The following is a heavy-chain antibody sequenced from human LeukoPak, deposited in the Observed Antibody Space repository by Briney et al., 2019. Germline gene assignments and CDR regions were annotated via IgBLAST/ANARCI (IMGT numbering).Heavy chain of an antibody. CDR1: GFTFGSYS. J-gene: IGHJ4*02. V-gene: IGHV3-21*01. CDR2: ISSSSSYI. D-gene: IGHD4-23*01. CDR3: ARGSKGYGGNAGDY. Sequence: PGGSLRLSCAASGFTFGSYSMNWVRQAPGKGLEWVSSISSSSSYIYYADSVKGRFTISRDNAKNSLYLQMNSLRAEDTAVYYCARGSKGYGGNAGDYWGQGTLVTVSS.